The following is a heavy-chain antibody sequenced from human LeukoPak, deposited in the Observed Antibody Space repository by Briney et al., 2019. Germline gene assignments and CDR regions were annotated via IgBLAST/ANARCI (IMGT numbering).Heavy chain of an antibody. J-gene: IGHJ4*02. CDR3: GGYISGFYDY. D-gene: IGHD6-19*01. V-gene: IGHV3-33*02. CDR1: GFTFSNYG. Sequence: PGGSLRLSCAASGFTFSNYGMHWVRQAPGKGLEWVAVILYDGINKNYADSVRGRSTISRDNSAGTLFLQMNSLRAEDTAMYYCGGYISGFYDYWGQGTLVTVSS. CDR2: ILYDGINK.